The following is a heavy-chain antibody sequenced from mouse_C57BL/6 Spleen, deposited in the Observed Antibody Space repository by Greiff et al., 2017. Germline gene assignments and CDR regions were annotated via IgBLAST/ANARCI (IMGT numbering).Heavy chain of an antibody. V-gene: IGHV5-17*01. CDR3: GRDYGSSPFAY. CDR1: GFTFSDYG. Sequence: EVQLLESGGGLVKPGASLYLSCAASGFTFSDYGMHWVRQSPEKGLEWVAFISSGSSTSYYADTVKSRFTITRNNAKKALFLQMSSLGSEDAAMYCGGRDYGSSPFAYWGQGTLVTVSA. J-gene: IGHJ3*01. CDR2: ISSGSSTS. D-gene: IGHD1-1*02.